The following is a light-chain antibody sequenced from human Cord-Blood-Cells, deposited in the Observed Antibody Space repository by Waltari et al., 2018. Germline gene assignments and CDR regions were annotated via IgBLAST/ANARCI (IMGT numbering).Light chain of an antibody. CDR3: SSYAGSNNLV. CDR2: EVS. J-gene: IGLJ3*02. CDR1: SSDVGGYNY. Sequence: QSALTQPPSASGSPGQSVTISCTGTSSDVGGYNYVSWYQQHPGKAPKLMIYEVSMRPAGVADRFSGSKSGNTASLTVSGLQAEDEADYYCSSYAGSNNLVFGGGTKLTVL. V-gene: IGLV2-8*01.